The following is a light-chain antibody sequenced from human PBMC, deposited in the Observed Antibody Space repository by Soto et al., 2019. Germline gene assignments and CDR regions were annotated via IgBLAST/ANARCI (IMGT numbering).Light chain of an antibody. CDR2: GAS. V-gene: IGKV3-15*01. Sequence: EIVMTQSPATLSVSPGERATLSCRASQSVNSMLAWYQQKPGQAPRLLIYGASTRATGIPARFSGSGSGTEFTLTISSLQSEDFAVYYCQQYGNSRTFGQGTKVDIK. CDR3: QQYGNSRT. J-gene: IGKJ1*01. CDR1: QSVNSM.